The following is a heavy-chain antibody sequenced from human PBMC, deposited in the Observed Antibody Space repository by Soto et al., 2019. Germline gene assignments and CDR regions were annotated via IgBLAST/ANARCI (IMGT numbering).Heavy chain of an antibody. CDR2: VSYDGSKQ. CDR1: GFTFSNYA. CDR3: ARGRVYYCDNSCYDNFDY. V-gene: IGHV3-30-3*01. J-gene: IGHJ4*02. Sequence: QVQLVESGGGVVQPGRSLRVSCAASGFTFSNYAMHWVRQAPGKGLEWVAVVSYDGSKQFYADSVEGRFTISRDRSYSTLDLHRANLRDEDSAVYYCARGRVYYCDNSCYDNFDYGGQGTLVTVSS. D-gene: IGHD3-22*01.